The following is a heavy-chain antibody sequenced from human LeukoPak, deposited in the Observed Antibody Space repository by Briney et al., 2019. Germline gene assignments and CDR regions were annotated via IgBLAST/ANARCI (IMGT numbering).Heavy chain of an antibody. Sequence: SQTLSLTCTVSGGSISSGGYYWSWIRQPPGKGLEWIGYIYHSGSTYYNPSLKSRVTISVDRSKNQFSLKLSSVTAADTAVYYCARSGYCSSTSCYGGAFDIWGQGTMVTVSS. V-gene: IGHV4-30-2*01. CDR1: GGSISSGGYY. CDR3: ARSGYCSSTSCYGGAFDI. J-gene: IGHJ3*02. CDR2: IYHSGST. D-gene: IGHD2-2*01.